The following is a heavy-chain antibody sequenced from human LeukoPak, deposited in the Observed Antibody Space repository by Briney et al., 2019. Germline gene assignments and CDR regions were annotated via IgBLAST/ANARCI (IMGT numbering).Heavy chain of an antibody. CDR1: GGSISSYY. CDR3: ARDDYYDSSGYLEYYLDY. J-gene: IGHJ4*02. V-gene: IGHV4-59*12. Sequence: PPETLSLTCTVSGGSISSYYWSWIRQPPGKGLEWIGYIYYSGSTNYNPSLKSRVTISVNTSKNQFSLKLSSVTAADTAVYYCARDDYYDSSGYLEYYLDYWGQGTLVTVSS. D-gene: IGHD3-22*01. CDR2: IYYSGST.